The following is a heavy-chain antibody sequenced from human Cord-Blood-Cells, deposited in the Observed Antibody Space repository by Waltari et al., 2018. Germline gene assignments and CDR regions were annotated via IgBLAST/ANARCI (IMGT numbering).Heavy chain of an antibody. CDR1: VGSFSVYS. CDR2: INHSGST. D-gene: IGHD2-2*01. CDR3: ARRRNIVVVPASNYNWFDP. J-gene: IGHJ5*02. V-gene: IGHV4-34*01. Sequence: VQLQQWGAGLLTLSETLSFTCAVYVGSFSVYSWIWILQPPGNGLEWIGEINHSGSTNYNPSLKSLVTISVDTSKNQFSLKLSSVTAADTAVYYCARRRNIVVVPASNYNWFDPWGQGTLVTVSS.